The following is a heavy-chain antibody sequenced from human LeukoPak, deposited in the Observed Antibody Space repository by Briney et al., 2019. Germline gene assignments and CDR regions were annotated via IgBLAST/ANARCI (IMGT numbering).Heavy chain of an antibody. J-gene: IGHJ4*02. CDR3: AKDRGWELLYLDY. D-gene: IGHD1-26*01. V-gene: IGHV3-66*03. Sequence: GGSLRLSCAASGFTVHSNYMSWVRQAPGKGLEWVSVIDRSGVTHYADSVKGRFTISRDNSKNTLYLQMNSLRTEDTAVYYCAKDRGWELLYLDYWGQGTLVTVSS. CDR2: IDRSGVT. CDR1: GFTVHSNY.